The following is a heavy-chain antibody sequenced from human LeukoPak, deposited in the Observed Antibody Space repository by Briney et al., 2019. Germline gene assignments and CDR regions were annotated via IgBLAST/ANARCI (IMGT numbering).Heavy chain of an antibody. D-gene: IGHD3-22*01. CDR2: ISRNSGSI. J-gene: IGHJ4*02. CDR3: AKAGDSSGYYGFDY. V-gene: IGHV3-9*03. CDR1: GFTFDDYA. Sequence: GGSLRLSCAASGFTFDDYAMHWVRQAPGKGLEWVSGISRNSGSIGYADSVKSRFTISRDNAKNSLYLQMNSLRAEDMALYYCAKAGDSSGYYGFDYWGQGTLVTVSS.